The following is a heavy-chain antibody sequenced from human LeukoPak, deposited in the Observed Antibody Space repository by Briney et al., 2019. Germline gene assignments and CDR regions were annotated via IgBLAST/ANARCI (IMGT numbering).Heavy chain of an antibody. J-gene: IGHJ3*02. D-gene: IGHD1-26*01. CDR3: ARVVSGSYFSAFDI. V-gene: IGHV1-2*02. CDR1: GYTFTGYY. CDR2: INPNSGGT. Sequence: GASVKVSCKASGYTFTGYYMHWVRQAPGQGLEWMGRINPNSGGTNYAQKFQGRVTMTRDTSISTAYMELSRLRSDDTAVYYCARVVSGSYFSAFDIWGQGTMVTVSS.